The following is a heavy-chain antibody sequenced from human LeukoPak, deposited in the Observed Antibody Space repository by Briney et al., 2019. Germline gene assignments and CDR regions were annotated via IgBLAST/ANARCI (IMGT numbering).Heavy chain of an antibody. Sequence: ASVKVSCKASGYTFTSYYMHWVRQARGQGLEWMGIINPTGCSTSDAQKFQSRVTMTRDISTSTVYMELSSLRSEDTGVYYCARNYYYYDSSGYGFDYWGQGTLVTVSS. J-gene: IGHJ4*02. CDR1: GYTFTSYY. CDR2: INPTGCST. CDR3: ARNYYYYDSSGYGFDY. V-gene: IGHV1-46*01. D-gene: IGHD3-22*01.